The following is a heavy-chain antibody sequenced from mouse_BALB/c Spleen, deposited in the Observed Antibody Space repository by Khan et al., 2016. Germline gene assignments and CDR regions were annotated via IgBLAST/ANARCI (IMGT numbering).Heavy chain of an antibody. CDR3: ARGDYFCTSWYFDV. CDR1: GYSITSIYS. D-gene: IGHD2-4*01. Sequence: EVQLQESGPDLVKPSQSLSLTCTVTGYSITSIYSWHWIRQFPGNRLEWMDYIHSSGSTNYNPSLKSRISITRDTSKHQFFLQLNSVTTEDTATYYCARGDYFCTSWYFDVWGAGTTVTVSS. J-gene: IGHJ1*01. CDR2: IHSSGST. V-gene: IGHV3-1*02.